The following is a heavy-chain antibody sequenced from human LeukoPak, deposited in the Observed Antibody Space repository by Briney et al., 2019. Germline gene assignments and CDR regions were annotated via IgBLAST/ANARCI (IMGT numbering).Heavy chain of an antibody. CDR1: GGSISSGSYY. V-gene: IGHV4-61*02. CDR2: IYTSGST. Sequence: SQTLSLTCTVSGGSISSGSYYWSWIRQPAGKGLEWIGRIYTSGSTNYNPSLKSRVTISVDTSKNQFPLKLSSVTAADTAVYYCARWTPGIAAAGIDYWGQGTLVTVSS. J-gene: IGHJ4*02. CDR3: ARWTPGIAAAGIDY. D-gene: IGHD6-13*01.